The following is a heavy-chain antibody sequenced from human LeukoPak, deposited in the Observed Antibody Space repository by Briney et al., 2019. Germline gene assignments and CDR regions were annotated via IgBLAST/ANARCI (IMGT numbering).Heavy chain of an antibody. CDR3: ASSARGYFDY. D-gene: IGHD3-10*01. Sequence: GGSLRLSCAASGFTFSSYAMHWVRQAPGKGLEWVAVISYDGSNKYYADSVKGRFTISRDNSKNTLYLQMNSLRAEDTAVYYCASSARGYFDYWGQGTLVIVSS. J-gene: IGHJ4*02. V-gene: IGHV3-30*04. CDR2: ISYDGSNK. CDR1: GFTFSSYA.